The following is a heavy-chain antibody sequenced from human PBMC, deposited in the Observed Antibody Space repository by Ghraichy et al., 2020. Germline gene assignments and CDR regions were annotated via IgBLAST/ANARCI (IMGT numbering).Heavy chain of an antibody. J-gene: IGHJ6*02. V-gene: IGHV4-34*01. Sequence: SETLSLTCAVYGGSFSGYYWSWIRQPPGKGLEWIGEINHSGSTNYNPSLKSRVTISVDTSKNQFSLKLSSVTAADTAVYYCARRRAQGPYGMDVWGQGTTVTVSS. CDR1: GGSFSGYY. CDR3: ARRRAQGPYGMDV. CDR2: INHSGST.